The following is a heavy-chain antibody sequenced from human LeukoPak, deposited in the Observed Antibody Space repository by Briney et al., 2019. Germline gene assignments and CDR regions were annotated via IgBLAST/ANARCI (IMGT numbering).Heavy chain of an antibody. J-gene: IGHJ4*02. D-gene: IGHD2-15*01. CDR3: ARALGYCSGGSCYQPDY. Sequence: SETLSLTCTVSGGSISSYYWSWIRQPPGKGLEWIGYIYYSGSTNYNPSLGSRVTISIDTSKNQFSLKLTSVTAADTAVYYCARALGYCSGGSCYQPDYWGQGILVTVSS. V-gene: IGHV4-59*08. CDR1: GGSISSYY. CDR2: IYYSGST.